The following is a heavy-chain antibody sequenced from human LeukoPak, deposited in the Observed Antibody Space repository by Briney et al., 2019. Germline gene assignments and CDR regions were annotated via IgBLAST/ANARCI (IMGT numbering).Heavy chain of an antibody. CDR3: AREFVQGSSLPYFDY. Sequence: GASVKVSCKASGYTFTSYYMHWVRQAPGQGLEWMGIINPSGGSTAYAQKFQGRVTMTRDTSTSTVYMELSSLRSEDTAVYYCAREFVQGSSLPYFDYWGQGTLVTVSS. J-gene: IGHJ4*02. V-gene: IGHV1-46*01. CDR1: GYTFTSYY. CDR2: INPSGGST. D-gene: IGHD1-26*01.